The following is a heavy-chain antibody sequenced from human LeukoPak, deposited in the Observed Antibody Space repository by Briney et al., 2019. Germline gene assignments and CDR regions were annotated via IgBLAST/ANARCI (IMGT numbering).Heavy chain of an antibody. D-gene: IGHD3-3*01. CDR3: AKDFTIFGEPYGMDV. CDR2: ISYDGSNK. J-gene: IGHJ6*02. CDR1: GFTFSSYA. V-gene: IGHV3-30*18. Sequence: GGSLRLSCAASGFTFSSYAVSWVRQAPGKGLEWVAVISYDGSNKYYADSVKGRFTISRDNSKNTLYLQMNSLRAEDTAVYYCAKDFTIFGEPYGMDVWGQGTTVTVSS.